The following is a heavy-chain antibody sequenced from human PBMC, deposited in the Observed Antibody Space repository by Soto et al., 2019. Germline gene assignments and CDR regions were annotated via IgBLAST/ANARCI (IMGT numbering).Heavy chain of an antibody. V-gene: IGHV4-4*02. CDR2: IHHSGST. Sequence: QVQLQESGPGLVKPSGTLSLTCAVSGGSISSSNWWSWVRQPPGKGLEWIGEIHHSGSTNYNPSLKSRVTISGDKSKNQLSLKLSSVTAADTAVYFCASSDETHFDDWGQGTLVTVSS. CDR3: ASSDETHFDD. J-gene: IGHJ4*02. CDR1: GGSISSSNW.